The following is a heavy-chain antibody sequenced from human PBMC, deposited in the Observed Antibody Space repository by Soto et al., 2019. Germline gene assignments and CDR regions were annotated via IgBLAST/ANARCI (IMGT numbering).Heavy chain of an antibody. CDR2: ISHDGSNK. CDR3: AKARVRIVGANSFDY. CDR1: GFTFSSYG. Sequence: GGSLRLSCAASGFTFSSYGMHWVRQAPGKGLEWVAVISHDGSNKYYADSVKGRFTISRDNSKNTLYLQMNSLRAEDTAVYYCAKARVRIVGANSFDYWGQGTPVTVSS. V-gene: IGHV3-30*18. J-gene: IGHJ4*02. D-gene: IGHD1-26*01.